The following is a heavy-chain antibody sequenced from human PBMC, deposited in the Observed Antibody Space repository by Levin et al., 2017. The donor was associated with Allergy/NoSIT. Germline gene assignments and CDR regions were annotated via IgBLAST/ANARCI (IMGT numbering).Heavy chain of an antibody. J-gene: IGHJ6*03. V-gene: IGHV3-74*01. Sequence: GESLKISCAASGFTFSSYWMHWVRQAPGKGLVWVSRINSDGSSTSYADSVKGRFTISRDNAKNTLYLQMNSLRAEDTAVYYCARVADGVDYYMDVWGKGTTVTVSS. CDR3: ARVADGVDYYMDV. CDR1: GFTFSSYW. D-gene: IGHD4-17*01. CDR2: INSDGSST.